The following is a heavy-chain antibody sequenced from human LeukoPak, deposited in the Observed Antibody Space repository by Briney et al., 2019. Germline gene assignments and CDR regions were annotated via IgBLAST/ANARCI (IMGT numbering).Heavy chain of an antibody. CDR2: XYSGST. Sequence: XYSGSTYYNPSLKSRVTISVDTSKNQFSLKLSSVTAADTAVYYCARHGRTDYYDSNPYYFDYWGQGTLVTVSS. D-gene: IGHD3-22*01. J-gene: IGHJ4*02. V-gene: IGHV4-39*01. CDR3: ARHGRTDYYDSNPYYFDY.